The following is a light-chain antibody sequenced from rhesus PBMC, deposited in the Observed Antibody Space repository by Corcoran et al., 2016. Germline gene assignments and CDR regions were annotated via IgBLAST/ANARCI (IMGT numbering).Light chain of an antibody. CDR1: QSLLDSKNRQTF. V-gene: IGKV2-86*01. J-gene: IGKJ1*01. Sequence: DIVMTQIPVSLSVTPGEPASISCRSSQSLLDSKNRQTFLAWFLQKPGQAHQPLIYAVSNRASGVPDRVSGSGSDTDVKLKSSRVEAEDVGVYYCMQYTHIPWTFGQGTKVEIK. CDR3: MQYTHIPWT. CDR2: AVS.